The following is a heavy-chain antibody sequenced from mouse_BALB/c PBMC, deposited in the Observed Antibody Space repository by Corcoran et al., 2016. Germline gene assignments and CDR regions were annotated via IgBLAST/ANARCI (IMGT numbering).Heavy chain of an antibody. Sequence: QIQLVQSGPELKKPGETVKISCKASGYTFTNYGMNWVKQAPGKGLRWMGWINTYTGEPTYAADFKGRFAFSLETSASTAYLQINNLKNEDMATYFCAIYYGSSYVRYFDYWGQGTTLTVSS. CDR3: AIYYGSSYVRYFDY. J-gene: IGHJ2*01. V-gene: IGHV9-1*02. D-gene: IGHD1-1*01. CDR1: GYTFTNYG. CDR2: INTYTGEP.